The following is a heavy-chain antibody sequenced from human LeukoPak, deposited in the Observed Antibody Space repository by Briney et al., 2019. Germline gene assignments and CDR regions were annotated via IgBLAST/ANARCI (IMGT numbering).Heavy chain of an antibody. Sequence: ASVKVSRKASGGTFSSYAISWVRQAPGQGLEWMGGIIPIFGTANYGQKFQGRVTITADKSTSTAYMELSSLRSEDTAVYYCAREGWAPYYFDYWGQGTLVTVSS. CDR2: IIPIFGTA. CDR1: GGTFSSYA. CDR3: AREGWAPYYFDY. V-gene: IGHV1-69*06. J-gene: IGHJ4*02. D-gene: IGHD6-19*01.